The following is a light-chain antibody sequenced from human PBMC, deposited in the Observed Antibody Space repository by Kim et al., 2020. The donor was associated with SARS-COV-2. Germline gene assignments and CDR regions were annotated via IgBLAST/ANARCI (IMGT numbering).Light chain of an antibody. CDR3: AARDESLNGVI. Sequence: GQWVTISCSGTMSNIRSNTVNWYHQCTGQAPKLLIYGDNRRPSGVPVRFSGSKSGTSGSLAITGLQSEDEGDYYCAARDESLNGVIFGGGTQLTVL. J-gene: IGLJ2*01. CDR2: GDN. CDR1: MSNIRSNT. V-gene: IGLV1-44*01.